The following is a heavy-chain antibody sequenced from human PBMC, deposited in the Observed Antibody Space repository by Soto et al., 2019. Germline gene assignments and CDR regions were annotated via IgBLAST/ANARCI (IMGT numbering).Heavy chain of an antibody. CDR3: AGRYGGTLDY. V-gene: IGHV4-59*08. J-gene: IGHJ4*02. CDR1: GGSISSYY. CDR2: IYYSGST. Sequence: QVQLQESGPGLVKPSETLSLTCTVSGGSISSYYWSWIRQPPGKGLEWIGYIYYSGSTNYNPSLKSRVTISVDTSKNQFSLKLSSVTAAETAVYYCAGRYGGTLDYWGQGTLVTVSS. D-gene: IGHD4-17*01.